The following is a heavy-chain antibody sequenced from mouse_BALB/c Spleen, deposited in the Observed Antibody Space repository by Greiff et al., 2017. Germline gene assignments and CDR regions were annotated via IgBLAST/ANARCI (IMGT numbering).Heavy chain of an antibody. D-gene: IGHD2-1*01. J-gene: IGHJ3*01. CDR2: ISDGGSYT. CDR3: ARDRDYYGNYGAY. V-gene: IGHV5-4*02. Sequence: EVMLVESGGGLVKPGGSLKLSCAASGFTFSDYYMYWVRQTPEKRLEWVATISDGGSYTYYPDSVKGRFTISRDNAKNNLYLQMSSLKSEDTAMYYCARDRDYYGNYGAYWGQGTLVTVSA. CDR1: GFTFSDYY.